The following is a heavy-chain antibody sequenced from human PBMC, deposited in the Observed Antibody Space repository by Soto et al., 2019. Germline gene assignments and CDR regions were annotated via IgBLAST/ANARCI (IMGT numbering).Heavy chain of an antibody. CDR1: GFIFSNHW. Sequence: GGSLRLSCAASGFIFSNHWLSWSRQAPGKGLEWVAAISGSGGSTYYADSVKGRFTISRDNSKNTLYLQMNSLRAEDTAVYYCAKDHDSILVPDAFDIWGQGTMVTVSS. CDR2: ISGSGGST. J-gene: IGHJ3*02. D-gene: IGHD2-21*02. V-gene: IGHV3-23*01. CDR3: AKDHDSILVPDAFDI.